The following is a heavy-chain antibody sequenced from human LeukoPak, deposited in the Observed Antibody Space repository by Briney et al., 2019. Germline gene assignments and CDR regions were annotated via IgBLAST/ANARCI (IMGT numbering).Heavy chain of an antibody. D-gene: IGHD2-2*01. CDR2: ISAYNSNT. V-gene: IGHV1-18*01. CDR3: ARVRCSSTSCLNWFDP. Sequence: ASVKVSCKASGYTFTSYGISWVRQAPGQGLEWMGWISAYNSNTNYAQKLQGRVTMTTDTSTSTAYMELRSLRSDDTAVYYCARVRCSSTSCLNWFDPWGQGTLVTVSS. CDR1: GYTFTSYG. J-gene: IGHJ5*02.